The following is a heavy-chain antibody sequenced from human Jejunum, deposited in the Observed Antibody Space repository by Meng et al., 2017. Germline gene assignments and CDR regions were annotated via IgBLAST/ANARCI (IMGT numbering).Heavy chain of an antibody. V-gene: IGHV4-34*01. Sequence: QVHLRQWGAGLLKPSETLSLTCGVYGGSFNSYFWNWIRQPPGKGLEWIGEINQNGRTNYNPSLENRVTISMDKSKKEFSLRLASVTAADTALYYCARERWEDYESRGFDSWGQGTLVTVSS. D-gene: IGHD3-22*01. CDR3: ARERWEDYESRGFDS. J-gene: IGHJ4*02. CDR1: GGSFNSYF. CDR2: INQNGRT.